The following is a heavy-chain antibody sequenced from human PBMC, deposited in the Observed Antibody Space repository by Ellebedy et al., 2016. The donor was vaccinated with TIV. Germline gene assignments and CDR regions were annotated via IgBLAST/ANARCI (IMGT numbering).Heavy chain of an antibody. V-gene: IGHV4-39*07. CDR3: ARDAAGRCDY. CDR2: IYYSGGT. J-gene: IGHJ4*02. CDR1: GGSISNNIYYY. D-gene: IGHD4-17*01. Sequence: MPSETLSLTCTVSGGSISNNIYYYWGWIRQPPGKGLELIGTIYYSGGTNYNQSLKSRLTISIATSKNQLSLRLSSVTAADTDVYYCARDAAGRCDYWGPGTLVTVSS.